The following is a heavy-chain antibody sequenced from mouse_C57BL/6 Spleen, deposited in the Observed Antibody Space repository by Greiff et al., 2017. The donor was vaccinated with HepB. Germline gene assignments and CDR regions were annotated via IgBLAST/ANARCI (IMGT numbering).Heavy chain of an antibody. CDR2: IYPGSGST. V-gene: IGHV1-55*01. D-gene: IGHD1-1*01. J-gene: IGHJ4*01. CDR1: GYTFTSYW. CDR3: ARSPSYYYGSSYVADAMDY. Sequence: QVQLQQPGAELVKPGASVKMSCKASGYTFTSYWITWVKQRPGQGLEWIGDIYPGSGSTNYNEKFKSKATLTVDTSSSTAYMQLSSLTSEDSAVYYGARSPSYYYGSSYVADAMDYWGQGTSVTVSS.